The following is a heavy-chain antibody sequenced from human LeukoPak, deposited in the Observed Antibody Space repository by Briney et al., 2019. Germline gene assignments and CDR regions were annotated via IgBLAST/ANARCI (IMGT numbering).Heavy chain of an antibody. CDR2: ISLRGRT. J-gene: IGHJ4*02. D-gene: IGHD1-26*01. CDR1: GGSITTTNF. V-gene: IGHV4-4*02. CDR3: SRESGPYCPFGY. Sequence: PSETLSLTCGVSGGSITTTNFWSWVRQPPGGGLEWIGEISLRGRTQYNPSLKSRVNISIDESENHLYLSLASVTAADTAVYYCSRESGPYCPFGYWGQGTLVAVTS.